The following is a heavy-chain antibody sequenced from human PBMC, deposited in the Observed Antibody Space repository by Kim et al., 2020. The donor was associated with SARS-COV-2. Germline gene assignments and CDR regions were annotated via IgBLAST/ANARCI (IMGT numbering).Heavy chain of an antibody. CDR2: ISSSGTYT. V-gene: IGHV3-11*05. D-gene: IGHD6-13*01. CDR3: VRVAVGASSWYYFDS. Sequence: GGSLSLSCAASGINFSYYYMSWIRQAPGKGLEWVSSISSSGTYTKYADSLKGRFTISRDNSENSLYLEMNSLRAEDTAVYYCVRVAVGASSWYYFDSWGQGTLVTVSS. CDR1: GINFSYYY. J-gene: IGHJ4*02.